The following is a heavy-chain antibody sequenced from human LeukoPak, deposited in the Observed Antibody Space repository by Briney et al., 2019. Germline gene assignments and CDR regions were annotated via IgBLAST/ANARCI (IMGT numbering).Heavy chain of an antibody. D-gene: IGHD3/OR15-3a*01. V-gene: IGHV4-30-4*01. J-gene: IGHJ4*02. CDR1: GGSISSGDYY. CDR2: IYYSGST. Sequence: PSETLSLTCTVSGGSISSGDYYWSWIRQPPGKGLEWIGYIYYSGSTYYNPSLKSRVTISVDTSKNQFSLKLSSVTAADTAVYYCARVLLDSYYFDYWGQGTLVTVSS. CDR3: ARVLLDSYYFDY.